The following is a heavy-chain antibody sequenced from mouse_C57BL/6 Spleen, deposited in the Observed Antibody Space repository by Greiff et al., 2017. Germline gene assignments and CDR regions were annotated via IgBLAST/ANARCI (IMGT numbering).Heavy chain of an antibody. CDR1: GYTFTSYW. CDR2: LDPSDSYT. V-gene: IGHV1-69*01. CDR3: ARGVGGYYYAMDY. D-gene: IGHD4-1*01. Sequence: VQLQQPGAELVMPGASVKLSCKASGYTFTSYWMHWVKQRPGQGLEWIGELDPSDSYTNYNQKFKGKSTLTVDKSSSTAYMQLSSLTSEDSAVYYCARGVGGYYYAMDYWGQGTSVTVSS. J-gene: IGHJ4*01.